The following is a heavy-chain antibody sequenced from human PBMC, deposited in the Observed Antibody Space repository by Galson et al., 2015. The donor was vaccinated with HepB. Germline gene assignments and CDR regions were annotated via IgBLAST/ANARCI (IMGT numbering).Heavy chain of an antibody. CDR1: GYTFTSYG. Sequence: SVKVSCKASGYTFTSYGISWVRQAPGQGLEWMGWISAYNGNTNYAQKLQGRVTMTTDTSTSTAYMELRSLRSDDTAVYYCARDPGIVVVVAAPYDAFDIWGQGTMVTVSS. D-gene: IGHD2-15*01. CDR2: ISAYNGNT. J-gene: IGHJ3*02. CDR3: ARDPGIVVVVAAPYDAFDI. V-gene: IGHV1-18*04.